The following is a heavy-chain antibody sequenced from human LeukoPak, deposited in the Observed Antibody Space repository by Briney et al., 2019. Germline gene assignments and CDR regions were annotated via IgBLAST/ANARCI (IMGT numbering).Heavy chain of an antibody. CDR2: ISWNSGTI. CDR1: GFTFDNYA. CDR3: ARDREYGMDV. J-gene: IGHJ6*02. V-gene: IGHV3-9*01. Sequence: GGSLRLSCAASGFTFDNYAMNWVRQVPGKGLEWISLISWNSGTIGYADSVKGRFTISRDNAKNTVYLQMNTLRAEDTALYYCARDREYGMDVWGQGTAVTVSS.